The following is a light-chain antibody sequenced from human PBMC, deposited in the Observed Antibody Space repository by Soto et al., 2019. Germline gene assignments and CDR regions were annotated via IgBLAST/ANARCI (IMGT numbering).Light chain of an antibody. CDR2: AAS. V-gene: IGKV1-27*01. Sequence: DIQMTQSPSSLSASVGDRVTITCRASQGISNYLAWYQQKPGKVPKLLIYAASTLQSGVPSRFSGSGSGTDFTIKISRMQTEDVETYYCQKYNSALGKFCQGTKVDIK. J-gene: IGKJ1*01. CDR3: QKYNSALGK. CDR1: QGISNY.